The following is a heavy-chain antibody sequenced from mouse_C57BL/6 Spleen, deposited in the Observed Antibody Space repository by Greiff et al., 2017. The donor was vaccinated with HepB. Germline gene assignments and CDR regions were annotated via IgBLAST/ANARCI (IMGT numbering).Heavy chain of an antibody. V-gene: IGHV1-42*01. CDR1: GYSFTGYY. CDR2: INPSTGGT. J-gene: IGHJ2*01. CDR3: AKGPEIWDY. Sequence: VQLKESGPELVKPGASVKISCKASGYSFTGYYMNWVKQSPEKSLEWIGEINPSTGGTTYNQKFKAKATLTVDKSSSTAYMQLKSLTSEDSAVYYCAKGPEIWDYWGQGTTLTVSS.